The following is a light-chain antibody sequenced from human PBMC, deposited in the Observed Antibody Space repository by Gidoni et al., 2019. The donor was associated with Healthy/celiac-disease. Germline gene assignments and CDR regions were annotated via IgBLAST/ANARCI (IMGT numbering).Light chain of an antibody. CDR1: QDIRNY. J-gene: IGKJ2*01. CDR2: DAS. V-gene: IGKV1-33*01. Sequence: DIQQIPSPSSLSASVGDRVTIPCQASQDIRNYLNWYQQKTGKAPKLLIYDASKVETGVPSRFSGSGSGTDFTFTISRLQPEDIATYCCQQYDNLLSFGEGTKLEIK. CDR3: QQYDNLLS.